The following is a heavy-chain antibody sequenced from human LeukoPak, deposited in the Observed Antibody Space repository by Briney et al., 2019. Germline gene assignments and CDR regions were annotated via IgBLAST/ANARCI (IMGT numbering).Heavy chain of an antibody. CDR2: ISYDGSNK. CDR1: GFTFSSYG. J-gene: IGHJ4*02. V-gene: IGHV3-30*18. Sequence: GGSLRLSCAASGFTFSSYGMHWVRQALGKGLEWVAVISYDGSNKYYADSVKGRFTISRDNSKNTLYLQMNSLRAEDTAVYYCAKSDIVLMVYAMIDYWGQGTLVTVSS. D-gene: IGHD2-8*01. CDR3: AKSDIVLMVYAMIDY.